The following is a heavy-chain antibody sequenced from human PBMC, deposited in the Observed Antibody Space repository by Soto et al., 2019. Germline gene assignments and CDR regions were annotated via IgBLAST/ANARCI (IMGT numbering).Heavy chain of an antibody. CDR3: AREVVAYQDDSFDY. D-gene: IGHD2-15*01. Sequence: EVQLVESGGGLVQPGGSLRLSCAASGFTFSGYDMHWVRQATGKGLEWVSAIGTAGDTYYPGSVKGRFTISRENAKNSLYLQMNSRRAEDTAVYYCAREVVAYQDDSFDYWGQGTLVTVSS. V-gene: IGHV3-13*01. J-gene: IGHJ4*02. CDR2: IGTAGDT. CDR1: GFTFSGYD.